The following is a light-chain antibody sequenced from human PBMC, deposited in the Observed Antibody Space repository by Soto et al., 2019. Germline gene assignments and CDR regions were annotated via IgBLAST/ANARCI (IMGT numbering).Light chain of an antibody. J-gene: IGLJ3*02. Sequence: QSVLTQPPSASGTPGQSVTLSCSGSSSNIGSNPVNWYQQLPGTAPKPPIYRNNQRPSGVPDRFSDSKPGTSASLAVSGLQYDDEADYYCAAWDVSLNGWVFGGGTKLTVL. CDR3: AAWDVSLNGWV. V-gene: IGLV1-44*01. CDR2: RNN. CDR1: SSNIGSNP.